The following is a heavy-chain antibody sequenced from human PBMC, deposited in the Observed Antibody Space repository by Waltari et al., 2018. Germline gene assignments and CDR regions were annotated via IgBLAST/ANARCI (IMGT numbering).Heavy chain of an antibody. CDR2: IIPILGTA. CDR1: GGTFSSYA. V-gene: IGHV1-69*13. CDR3: ARDRISSSSDYYGMDV. J-gene: IGHJ6*02. D-gene: IGHD6-6*01. Sequence: QVQLVQSGAEVKKPGSSVTVSCKASGGTFSSYAISWVRQAPGQGLEWMGGIIPILGTANYAQKFQGRVTITADESTSTAYRELSSLRSEDTAVYYCARDRISSSSDYYGMDVWGQGTTVIVSS.